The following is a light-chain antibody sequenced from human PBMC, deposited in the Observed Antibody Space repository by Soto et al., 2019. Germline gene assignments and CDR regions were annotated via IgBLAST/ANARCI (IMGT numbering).Light chain of an antibody. Sequence: QSVLTQPASVSGSPGQSITIACTGTSSDIGFYNYVSWYQQYSGKAPKLIIKEVTNRPSGVSDRFSGSKSDNTASLTISGLQAEDEADYFCSSYTRGTTLYVFGTGTQLTVL. CDR1: SSDIGFYNY. J-gene: IGLJ1*01. CDR2: EVT. V-gene: IGLV2-14*01. CDR3: SSYTRGTTLYV.